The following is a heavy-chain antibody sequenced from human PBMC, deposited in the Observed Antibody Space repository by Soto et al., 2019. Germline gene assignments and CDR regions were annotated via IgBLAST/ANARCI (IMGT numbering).Heavy chain of an antibody. J-gene: IGHJ4*02. V-gene: IGHV3-23*01. CDR3: AKRRGAGGHFDY. Sequence: GGSLRLSCAASGFTFSSYGMHWVRQGPGKGLEWVAVVSIGGSTHYADSVRGRFTISRDNSKNTLSLQMNSLTAEDTAVYFCAKRRGAGGHFDYWGQGALVTV. D-gene: IGHD2-15*01. CDR2: VSIGGST. CDR1: GFTFSSYG.